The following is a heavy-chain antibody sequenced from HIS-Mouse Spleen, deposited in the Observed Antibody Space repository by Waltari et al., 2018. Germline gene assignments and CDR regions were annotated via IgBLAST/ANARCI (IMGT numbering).Heavy chain of an antibody. V-gene: IGHV1-69*04. Sequence: QVQLVQSGAEVKKPGSSVKVSCKASGGTFSSYAISWVRQAPGQGLEWMGRYIPILGIANYAQKFQGRVTITADKSTSTAYMELSSLRSEDTAVYYCAREDSSGSGCWGQGTLVTVSS. CDR2: YIPILGIA. D-gene: IGHD6-19*01. CDR3: AREDSSGSGC. J-gene: IGHJ4*02. CDR1: GGTFSSYA.